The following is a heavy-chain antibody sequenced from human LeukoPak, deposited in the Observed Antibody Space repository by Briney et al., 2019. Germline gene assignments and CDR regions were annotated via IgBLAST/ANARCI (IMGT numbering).Heavy chain of an antibody. Sequence: GGSLRLSCAASGFSFSSFAMTWVRQAPGKGLEWVSGIIDTGGATYYADSVKGRFTISRDNPKNTLYLQMNSLRAEDTAVYFCAKRGVVIRVILVGFHKEAYYFDSWGQGALVTVSS. CDR1: GFSFSSFA. D-gene: IGHD3-22*01. CDR2: IIDTGGAT. V-gene: IGHV3-23*01. CDR3: AKRGVVIRVILVGFHKEAYYFDS. J-gene: IGHJ4*02.